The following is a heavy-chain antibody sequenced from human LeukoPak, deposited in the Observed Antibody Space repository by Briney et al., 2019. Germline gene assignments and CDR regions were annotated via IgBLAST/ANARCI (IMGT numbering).Heavy chain of an antibody. CDR1: GFTFSSYA. Sequence: GGSLRLSCAASGFTFSSYAMSWVRQVPGQGLGWVSAICGSGGTTNYADSVKGRFTISRDNSKNTLYLQMNSLRAEDTAVYYCAKAGWYYYDSSGYYVDYWGQGTLVTVSS. V-gene: IGHV3-23*01. J-gene: IGHJ4*02. CDR2: ICGSGGTT. CDR3: AKAGWYYYDSSGYYVDY. D-gene: IGHD3-22*01.